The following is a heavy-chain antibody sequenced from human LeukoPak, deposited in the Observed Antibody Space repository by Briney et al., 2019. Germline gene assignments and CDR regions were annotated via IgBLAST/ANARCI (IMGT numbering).Heavy chain of an antibody. D-gene: IGHD6-19*01. Sequence: PGGSLTLSCAASAFTFSIYAMHWVRQAPGKGLEWVAVISTDGTNKYYADSVKGRFTNSRDNSKNTLYLQINSLRPEDTAVYYCPRDSQWLVSSRYYYCYIQLWRRRTTVTVSS. V-gene: IGHV3-30*04. CDR3: PRDSQWLVSSRYYYCYIQL. J-gene: IGHJ6*03. CDR2: ISTDGTNK. CDR1: AFTFSIYA.